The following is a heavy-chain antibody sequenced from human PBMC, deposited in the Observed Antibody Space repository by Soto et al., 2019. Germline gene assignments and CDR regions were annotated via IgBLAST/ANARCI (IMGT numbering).Heavy chain of an antibody. Sequence: ASVKVSCKASGYTFTDYYMHWVRQAPGQGPEWMGWINPNSGGTNAAQKFQGRVTMTRDTSITTAYMELSRLTSDDTAVYYCARDNWNYRTGYYYYGMDVWGQGTTVTVSS. D-gene: IGHD1-7*01. CDR1: GYTFTDYY. CDR3: ARDNWNYRTGYYYYGMDV. CDR2: INPNSGGT. V-gene: IGHV1-2*02. J-gene: IGHJ6*02.